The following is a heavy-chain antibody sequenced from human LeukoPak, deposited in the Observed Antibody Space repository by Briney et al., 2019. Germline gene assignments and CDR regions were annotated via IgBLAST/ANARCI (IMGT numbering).Heavy chain of an antibody. V-gene: IGHV3-30*02. CDR2: IRYDGSNK. D-gene: IGHD3-10*01. CDR3: AKDRGRYYGSGSYLQAPID. J-gene: IGHJ4*02. CDR1: GFTFSSYG. Sequence: GGSLRLSCAASGFTFSSYGMHWVRQAPGKGLEWVAFIRYDGSNKYYADSVKGRFTISRDNSKNTLYLQMNSLRAEDTAVYYCAKDRGRYYGSGSYLQAPIDWGQGTLVTVS.